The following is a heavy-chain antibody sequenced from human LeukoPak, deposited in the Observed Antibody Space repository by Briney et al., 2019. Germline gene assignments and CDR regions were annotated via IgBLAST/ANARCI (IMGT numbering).Heavy chain of an antibody. D-gene: IGHD6-13*01. CDR1: GGTITSYY. CDR3: ARGRLAAAGDY. CDR2: IYNRGIT. J-gene: IGHJ4*02. V-gene: IGHV4-59*01. Sequence: PSETLSLTCTVSGGTITSYYWSWIRQPPGKGLEWVGYIYNRGITNYNPSLKSRVTISVDTSKNQFSLKLSSVTAADTAVYYCARGRLAAAGDYWGQGTLVTVSS.